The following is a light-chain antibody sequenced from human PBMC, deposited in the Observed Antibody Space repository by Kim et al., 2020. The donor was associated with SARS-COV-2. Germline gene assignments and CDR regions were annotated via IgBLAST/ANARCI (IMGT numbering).Light chain of an antibody. J-gene: IGKJ2*03. V-gene: IGKV1-8*01. CDR3: QQYYSYPYS. CDR1: QDIGSF. CDR2: AAS. Sequence: ASTGDRVTITCRASQDIGSFLAWYQQIPGKAPNLLIYAASSLQSGVPPRFSGSGSGTDFTLTISCLQSEDFATYYCQQYYSYPYSFGQGTKVDIK.